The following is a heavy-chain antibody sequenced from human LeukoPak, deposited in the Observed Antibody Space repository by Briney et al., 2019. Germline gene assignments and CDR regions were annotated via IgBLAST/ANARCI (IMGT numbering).Heavy chain of an antibody. J-gene: IGHJ4*02. V-gene: IGHV3-23*01. D-gene: IGHD2-2*02. CDR1: GFTFSSYA. CDR3: ANYCSTTSCYNGRLGQLNFDY. Sequence: GGSLRLSCAASGFTFSSYAMSWVRQAPGKGLVWVSAISGSGGSTYYADSVKGRFTISRDNSKNTLYLQMNSLRAEDTAVYYCANYCSTTSCYNGRLGQLNFDYWGQGTLVTVSS. CDR2: ISGSGGST.